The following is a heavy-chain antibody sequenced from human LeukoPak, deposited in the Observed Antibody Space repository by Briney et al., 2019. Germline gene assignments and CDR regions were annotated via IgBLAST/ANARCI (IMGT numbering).Heavy chain of an antibody. J-gene: IGHJ4*02. CDR3: ARDRAAFYYASGLAY. Sequence: SETLSLTCTVSGGSISEYYWSWIRQSPGKGLEWIGYIYESGGTNYNPSLRSRVTISLDTSKTQVSLEVTSLTAADTAVYYCARDRAAFYYASGLAYWGQGIPVTVSS. D-gene: IGHD3-10*01. CDR2: IYESGGT. CDR1: GGSISEYY. V-gene: IGHV4-59*01.